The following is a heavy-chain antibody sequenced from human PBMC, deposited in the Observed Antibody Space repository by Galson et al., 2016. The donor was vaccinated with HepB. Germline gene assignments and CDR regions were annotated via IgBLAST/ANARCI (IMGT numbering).Heavy chain of an antibody. Sequence: SLRLSCAASGFTFSSYSINWVRQAPGKGLEWVSYISSRGKTVYYADAVKGRFAISRDNVNNSVYLQMNSLSDEDTAVYYCARSQGYRWNSWGQGTLVTVSS. CDR1: GFTFSSYS. CDR3: ARSQGYRWNS. J-gene: IGHJ4*02. D-gene: IGHD1-1*01. V-gene: IGHV3-48*02. CDR2: ISSRGKTV.